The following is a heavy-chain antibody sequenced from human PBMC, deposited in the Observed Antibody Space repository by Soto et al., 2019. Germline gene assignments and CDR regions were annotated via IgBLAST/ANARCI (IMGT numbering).Heavy chain of an antibody. D-gene: IGHD6-13*01. CDR1: GYAFTSYA. J-gene: IGHJ6*02. CDR3: AKDRYSGSWPYYGMDV. CDR2: INAGNGNT. Sequence: SVTVSSKASGYAFTSYAMHLLRHAPRQRLEWMGWINAGNGNTKYSQKFQGRVTITRDTSASTAYMELRSLRSEDTAVYYCAKDRYSGSWPYYGMDVWGQGTTVTVSS. V-gene: IGHV1-3*01.